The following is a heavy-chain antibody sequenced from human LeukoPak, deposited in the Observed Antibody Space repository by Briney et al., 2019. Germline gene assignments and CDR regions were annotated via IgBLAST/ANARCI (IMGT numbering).Heavy chain of an antibody. Sequence: SETLSLTCAVSGGSISGFYWTWIRQPPGKGLEFIGQIHYSGSTDHNPSLKSRITMSVDTSKNQFFLSLNSVTAADTAVYHCAKFGLYYNMDVWGQGTTVTVSS. V-gene: IGHV4-59*03. D-gene: IGHD3-16*01. J-gene: IGHJ6*02. CDR2: IHYSGST. CDR3: AKFGLYYNMDV. CDR1: GGSISGFY.